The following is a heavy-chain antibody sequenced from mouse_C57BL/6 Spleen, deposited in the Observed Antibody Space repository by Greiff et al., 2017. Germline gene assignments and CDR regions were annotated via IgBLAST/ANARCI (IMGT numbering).Heavy chain of an antibody. V-gene: IGHV1-54*01. CDR1: GYAFTNYL. Sequence: QVQLQQSGAELVWPGTSVKVSCKASGYAFTNYLIEWVKQRPGQGLEWIGVINPGSGGTNYNEKFKGKATLTADKSSSTAYMQLSSLTSEDSAVYFCARREFITTVYFDYWGQGTTLTVSS. J-gene: IGHJ2*01. CDR3: ARREFITTVYFDY. CDR2: INPGSGGT. D-gene: IGHD1-1*01.